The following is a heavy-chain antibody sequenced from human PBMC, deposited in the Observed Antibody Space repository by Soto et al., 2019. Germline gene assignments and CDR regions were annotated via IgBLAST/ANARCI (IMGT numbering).Heavy chain of an antibody. CDR1: GFSLNTRGVG. CDR2: IYWDDDR. V-gene: IGHV2-5*02. CDR3: AHIMITYGGVIGLDAFDN. D-gene: IGHD3-16*02. J-gene: IGHJ3*02. Sequence: SGPTLVNPTQTLTLTRTFSGFSLNTRGVGVGWIRQPPGKALEWLAVIYWDDDRRYSPSLNSRLTITKDTSRNQVVLTMTNMDPVDTATYYCAHIMITYGGVIGLDAFDNWGQGTMVTVSS.